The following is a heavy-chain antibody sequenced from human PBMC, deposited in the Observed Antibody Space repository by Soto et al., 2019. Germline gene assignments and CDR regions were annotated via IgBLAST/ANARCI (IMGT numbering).Heavy chain of an antibody. Sequence: QLHLQESGPGLVKPSETLSLTCTVSGGSIISSDYYWGWLRQPPGKGLEWIGNIHYTGNSYYNPSLKGRVTISVDTSKNQFFLKVNSVIAADTAVYYCADMRGQWLPRDWGQGTLVTVSS. J-gene: IGHJ4*02. V-gene: IGHV4-39*01. CDR3: ADMRGQWLPRD. CDR2: IHYTGNS. D-gene: IGHD6-19*01. CDR1: GGSIISSDYY.